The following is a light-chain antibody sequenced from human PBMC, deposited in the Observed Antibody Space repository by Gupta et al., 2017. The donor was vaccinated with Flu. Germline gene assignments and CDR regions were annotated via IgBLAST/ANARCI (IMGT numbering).Light chain of an antibody. CDR1: SGSIASNY. Sequence: VTISCTGSSGSIASNYVQWYQQRPGSSPTTVIYEDNQRPSGVPDRFSGSIDSSSNSASLTISGLKTEDEADYYCQSYDSNNDWVFGGGTKLTVL. V-gene: IGLV6-57*01. CDR2: EDN. J-gene: IGLJ3*02. CDR3: QSYDSNNDWV.